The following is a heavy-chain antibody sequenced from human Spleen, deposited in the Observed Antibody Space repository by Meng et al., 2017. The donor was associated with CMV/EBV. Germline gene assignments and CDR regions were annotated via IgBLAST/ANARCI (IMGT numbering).Heavy chain of an antibody. Sequence: SETLSLTCTVSGGSISSGYYWSWIRQHPGKGLEWIGYIYYSGSTYYNPPLKSRVTTSVDTSKNQFSLKLSSVTAADTAVYYCARGPLTPFDYWGQGTLVTVSS. CDR2: IYYSGST. CDR3: ARGPLTPFDY. J-gene: IGHJ4*02. D-gene: IGHD1-14*01. V-gene: IGHV4-31*03. CDR1: GGSISSGYY.